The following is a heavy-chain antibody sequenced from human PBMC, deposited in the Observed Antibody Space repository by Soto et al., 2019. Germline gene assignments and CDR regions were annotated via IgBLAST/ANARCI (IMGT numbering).Heavy chain of an antibody. V-gene: IGHV4-38-2*01. J-gene: IGHJ5*02. D-gene: IGHD6-13*01. CDR2: IYHSGST. CDR3: ARTKVPSSWYPNWFDP. CDR1: DYSTSGGYS. Sequence: GPRSLTLAVSDYSTSGGYSWGWVRQPRGKRLEWIESIYHSGSTYYNPSLKSQVTISVDTSNNQFSLKLSSVTAADTAVYYCARTKVPSSWYPNWFDPWGQGTLVTVSS.